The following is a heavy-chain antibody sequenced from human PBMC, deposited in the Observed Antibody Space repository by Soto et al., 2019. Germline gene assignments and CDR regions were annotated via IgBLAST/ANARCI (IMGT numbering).Heavy chain of an antibody. CDR2: IIPILGTA. J-gene: IGHJ4*02. CDR3: ARVNHMAQIKRWREGGIQTYYFDY. V-gene: IGHV1-69*01. CDR1: GGTFSSYA. D-gene: IGHD4-17*01. Sequence: QVQLVQSGAEGKKPGSSVKVSCKASGGTFSSYAISWVRQAPGQGLEWMGGIIPILGTANYAQKFQGRVTITADESTSTAYMELSSLRSEDTAVYYCARVNHMAQIKRWREGGIQTYYFDYWGQGTLVTVSS.